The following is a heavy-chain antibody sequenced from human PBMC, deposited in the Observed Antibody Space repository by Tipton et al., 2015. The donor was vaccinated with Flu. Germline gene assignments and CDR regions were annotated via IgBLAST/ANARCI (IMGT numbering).Heavy chain of an antibody. J-gene: IGHJ4*02. CDR3: TRRDGFNSFDN. D-gene: IGHD5-24*01. V-gene: IGHV3-49*04. CDR1: GFTFDEYT. CDR2: IGMKANGGTT. Sequence: SLRLSCTASGFTFDEYTLSWVRQAPGKGLEWVSFIGMKANGGTTEYAASVKGRFTISRDDSRSIVYLQMNSLKTEDSVVYYCTRRDGFNSFDNWGQGTLVTVSS.